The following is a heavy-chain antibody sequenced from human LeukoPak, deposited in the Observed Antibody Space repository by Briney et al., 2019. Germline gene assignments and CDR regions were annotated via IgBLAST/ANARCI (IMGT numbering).Heavy chain of an antibody. J-gene: IGHJ3*02. D-gene: IGHD6-19*01. Sequence: QTGGSLRLSCEASGFTFSSYAMGWVRQAPGKGLEWVSAISGSGGTTYYADSVKGRLTISRDNSKNTLYLQMNSLRAEDTAVYYCAKDPGIAVAGNDAFDIWGQGTMVTVSS. V-gene: IGHV3-23*01. CDR1: GFTFSSYA. CDR3: AKDPGIAVAGNDAFDI. CDR2: ISGSGGTT.